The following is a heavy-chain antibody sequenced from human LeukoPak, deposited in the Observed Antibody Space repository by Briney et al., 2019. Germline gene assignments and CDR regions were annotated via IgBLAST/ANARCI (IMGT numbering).Heavy chain of an antibody. CDR2: INPSGGST. Sequence: ASVKVSCKASGYTFTRYYIHWVRQAPGQGLEWMGIINPSGGSTSYAQKFQGKVTMTRDTSTSTVYMELSGLRSEDTAVYYCARDLGYYDSSGYPAAGFDYWGQGTLVTVSS. CDR1: GYTFTRYY. CDR3: ARDLGYYDSSGYPAAGFDY. D-gene: IGHD3-22*01. V-gene: IGHV1-46*01. J-gene: IGHJ4*02.